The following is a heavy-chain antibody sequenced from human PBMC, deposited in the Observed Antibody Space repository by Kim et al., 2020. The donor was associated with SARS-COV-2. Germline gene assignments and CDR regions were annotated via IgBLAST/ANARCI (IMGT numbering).Heavy chain of an antibody. D-gene: IGHD2-15*01. CDR3: ARDCNTWFSYFDC. V-gene: IGHV1-46*01. Sequence: AQKFQDRVIVTRDTSTSTVYMELSSLRSEDTAVYYCARDCNTWFSYFDCWGQGTLVTVSS. J-gene: IGHJ4*02.